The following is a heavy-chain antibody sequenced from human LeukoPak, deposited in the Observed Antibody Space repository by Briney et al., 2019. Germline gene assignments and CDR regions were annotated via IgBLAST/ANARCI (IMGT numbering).Heavy chain of an antibody. V-gene: IGHV3-21*01. J-gene: IGHJ4*02. CDR1: GFTFSSYS. CDR3: AREPGDGYNAPLDY. CDR2: ISSSSSYI. D-gene: IGHD5-24*01. Sequence: PGGSLRLSCAASGFTFSSYSMNWVRQAPGKGLEWFSSISSSSSYIYYADSVKGRFTISRDNAKNSLYLQMNSLRAEDTAVYYCAREPGDGYNAPLDYWGQGTLVTVSS.